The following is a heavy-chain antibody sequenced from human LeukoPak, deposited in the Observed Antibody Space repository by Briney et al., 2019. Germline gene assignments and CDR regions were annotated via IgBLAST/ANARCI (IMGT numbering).Heavy chain of an antibody. CDR1: GGTFSSYA. V-gene: IGHV1-69*01. J-gene: IGHJ6*02. Sequence: ASVKVSCKASGGTFSSYAISWVRQAPGQGLEWMGGIIPIFGTANYAQKFQGRVTITADESTSTAYMELSSLRSEDTAVYYCARDTTKYSSSSDYYYYGMDVWGQGTTVTVSS. CDR3: ARDTTKYSSSSDYYYYGMDV. D-gene: IGHD6-6*01. CDR2: IIPIFGTA.